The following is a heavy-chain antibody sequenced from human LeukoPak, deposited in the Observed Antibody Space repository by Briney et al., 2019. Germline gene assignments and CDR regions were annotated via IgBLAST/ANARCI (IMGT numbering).Heavy chain of an antibody. CDR1: GFTFSSYG. CDR2: ISGRGGST. CDR3: AKGPAADY. V-gene: IGHV3-23*01. J-gene: IGHJ4*02. Sequence: PGGSRRLSCAASGFTFSSYGMHWGRRAPGKGLGGVSAISGRGGSTYYADSVKGRFTISIDNSKNTLYLQMNSLRAEDTAVYYCAKGPAADYWGQGTLVTVSS.